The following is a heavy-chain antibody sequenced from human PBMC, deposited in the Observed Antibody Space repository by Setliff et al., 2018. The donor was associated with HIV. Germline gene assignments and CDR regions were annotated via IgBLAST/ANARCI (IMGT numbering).Heavy chain of an antibody. Sequence: PSETLSLTCTISGDSISTYYWNWIRQPPGKGLEWIGYINYSGSTNYNPSLKSRVTISLDTSKTQFSLKLSFVTAADTAVYYCARGWFGGYYFDYWGQGTLVTVSS. CDR2: INYSGST. D-gene: IGHD3-10*01. CDR3: ARGWFGGYYFDY. CDR1: GDSISTYY. J-gene: IGHJ4*02. V-gene: IGHV4-59*12.